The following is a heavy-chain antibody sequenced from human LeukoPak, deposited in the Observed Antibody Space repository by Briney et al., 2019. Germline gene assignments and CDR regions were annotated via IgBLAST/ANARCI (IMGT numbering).Heavy chain of an antibody. CDR3: ARDPYGSNAFDI. CDR2: IYYSGST. V-gene: IGHV4-59*01. CDR1: GGSISSYY. Sequence: SETLSLTCTVSGGSISSYYWSWIRQPPGKGLEWIGYIYYSGSTNYNPSLKSRVTISVDTSKNQFSLKLGSVTAADTAVYYCARDPYGSNAFDIWGQGTMVTVSS. J-gene: IGHJ3*02. D-gene: IGHD4-17*01.